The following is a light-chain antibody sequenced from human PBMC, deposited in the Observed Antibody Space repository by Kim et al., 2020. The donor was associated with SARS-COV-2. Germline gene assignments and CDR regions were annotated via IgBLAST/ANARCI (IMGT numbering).Light chain of an antibody. J-gene: IGKJ5*01. CDR3: QQYGNYRT. CDR1: QSVRSNC. Sequence: EIVLTQSPGTLSVSPGERATLSCRASQSVRSNCLAWYQEKPGQAPRLLISDTSSRATGIPDRFSGSGSGTDFALSISRLEPEDFAVYYCQQYGNYRTFGQGTRLEIK. CDR2: DTS. V-gene: IGKV3-20*01.